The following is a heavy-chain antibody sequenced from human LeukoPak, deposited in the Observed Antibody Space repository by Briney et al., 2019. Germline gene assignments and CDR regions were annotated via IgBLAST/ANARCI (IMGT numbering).Heavy chain of an antibody. J-gene: IGHJ4*02. CDR3: ARGTAATAGIDY. CDR2: INTDGSST. Sequence: GGSLKRSCAAYGFTCSSYWRHWARQAPGKGLVWVSHINTDGSSTTYGDSAKGRFTVSRDNVKNTLFLQMNSLRVEDTAVYYCARGTAATAGIDYWGQGTLVAVSS. CDR1: GFTCSSYW. V-gene: IGHV3-74*01. D-gene: IGHD6-13*01.